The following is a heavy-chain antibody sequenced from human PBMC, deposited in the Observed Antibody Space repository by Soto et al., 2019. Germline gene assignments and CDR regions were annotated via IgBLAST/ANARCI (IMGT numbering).Heavy chain of an antibody. V-gene: IGHV3-74*01. CDR2: INSDGSST. D-gene: IGHD2-15*01. J-gene: IGHJ6*03. CDR1: GFTFSSYW. Sequence: EVQLVESGGGLVQPGGSLRLSCAASGFTFSSYWMHWVRQAPGKGLVWVSRINSDGSSTSYADSVKGRFTISRDNAKNTLYLQMNSLRAEDKAVYYCARGAYCSGGSCYPKYYYYYYYMDVWGKGTTVTVSS. CDR3: ARGAYCSGGSCYPKYYYYYYYMDV.